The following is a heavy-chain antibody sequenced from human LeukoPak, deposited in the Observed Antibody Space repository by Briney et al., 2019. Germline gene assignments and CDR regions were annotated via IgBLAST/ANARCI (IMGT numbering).Heavy chain of an antibody. CDR1: GFTFDDYG. V-gene: IGHV3-74*01. D-gene: IGHD5-12*01. J-gene: IGHJ4*02. Sequence: PGGSLRLSCAASGFTFDDYGMNWVRQAPGKGLVWVSHIKTDGSSTNYAESVKGRFTISRDNAKNSLYLQMNSLRAEDTAVYYCAREDIVATMTFDYWGQGTLVTVSS. CDR2: IKTDGSST. CDR3: AREDIVATMTFDY.